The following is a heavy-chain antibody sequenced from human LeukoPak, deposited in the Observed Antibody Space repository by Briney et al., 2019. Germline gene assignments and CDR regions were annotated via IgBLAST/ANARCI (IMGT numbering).Heavy chain of an antibody. D-gene: IGHD6-13*01. CDR3: AKDSSSSWYPLYYFDY. CDR2: IRYDGATE. Sequence: GGTLRLSCSASGFTFSSYGMSWVRQAPGKGLEWVTFIRYDGATEFYAGSVKGRFTISRDNSKNTLYLQMNSLRVEDTAVYYCAKDSSSSWYPLYYFDYWGQGTLVTVSS. CDR1: GFTFSSYG. V-gene: IGHV3-30*02. J-gene: IGHJ4*02.